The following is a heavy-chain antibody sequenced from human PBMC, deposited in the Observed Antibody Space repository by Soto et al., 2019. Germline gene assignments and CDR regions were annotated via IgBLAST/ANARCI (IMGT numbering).Heavy chain of an antibody. J-gene: IGHJ6*02. CDR1: GVSISSYY. D-gene: IGHD6-13*01. V-gene: IGHV4-59*08. CDR2: IYSNGST. Sequence: SETLSLTCTVSGVSISSYYWNWIRQPPGKGLEWIGYIYSNGSTNSNPSLKSRVTISIGTSKHQFSLTLNSVTAADTAVYYCARLPPIAAAGHYYFGMDVWGQGTTVTVSS. CDR3: ARLPPIAAAGHYYFGMDV.